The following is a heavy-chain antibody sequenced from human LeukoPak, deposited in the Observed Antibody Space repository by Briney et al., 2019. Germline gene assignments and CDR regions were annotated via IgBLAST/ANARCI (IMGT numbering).Heavy chain of an antibody. D-gene: IGHD3-10*01. CDR3: ARVDGSGAIDY. CDR2: INHSGST. Sequence: SETLSLTCAAYGGSFSGYYWSWIRQPPGKGLEWIGEINHSGSTNYNPSLKSRVTISVDTSKNQFSLKLSSVTAADTAVYYCARVDGSGAIDYWGQGTLVTVSS. J-gene: IGHJ4*02. V-gene: IGHV4-34*01. CDR1: GGSFSGYY.